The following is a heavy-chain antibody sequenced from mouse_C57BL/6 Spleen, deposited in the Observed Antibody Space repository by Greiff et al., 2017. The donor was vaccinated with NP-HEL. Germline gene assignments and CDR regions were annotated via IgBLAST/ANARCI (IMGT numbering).Heavy chain of an antibody. Sequence: QVQLQQSGAELAKPGASVKLSCKASGYTFTSYWMHWVKQRPGQGLEWIGYINPSSGYTKYNQKFKDKATLTADKSSSTAYMQLSSLTYEDSAVYYCARYLSIYYDYSYAMDYWGQGTSVTVSS. CDR1: GYTFTSYW. J-gene: IGHJ4*01. CDR3: ARYLSIYYDYSYAMDY. CDR2: INPSSGYT. V-gene: IGHV1-7*01. D-gene: IGHD2-4*01.